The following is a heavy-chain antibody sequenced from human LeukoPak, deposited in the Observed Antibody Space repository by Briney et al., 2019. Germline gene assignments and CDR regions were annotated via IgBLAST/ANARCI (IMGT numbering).Heavy chain of an antibody. CDR2: INHSGST. J-gene: IGHJ6*03. CDR3: ARCLSYYYYYMDV. CDR1: GGSFSGYY. Sequence: SETLSLTCAVYGGSFSGYYWSWIRQPPGKGLEWIGEINHSGSTNYNPSLKSRVTISVDTSKNQFSLKLSSVTAADTAVYYCARCLSYYYYYMDVWGKGTTVTISS. V-gene: IGHV4-34*01.